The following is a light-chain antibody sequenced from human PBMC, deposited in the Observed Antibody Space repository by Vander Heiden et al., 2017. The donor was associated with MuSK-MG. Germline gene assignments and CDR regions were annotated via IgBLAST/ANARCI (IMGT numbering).Light chain of an antibody. CDR3: SSYTSSSTPVV. CDR2: DVS. V-gene: IGLV2-14*03. CDR1: SSDGGGYNY. J-gene: IGLJ2*01. Sequence: HSALTQPASGSGSPGQSITISCTGTSSDGGGYNYVSWYQQHPRKPPKLMIYDVSNRPSGVSNRFSGSKSGNTASLTIYGLQAEDEADYYCSSYTSSSTPVVFGGGTKLTVL.